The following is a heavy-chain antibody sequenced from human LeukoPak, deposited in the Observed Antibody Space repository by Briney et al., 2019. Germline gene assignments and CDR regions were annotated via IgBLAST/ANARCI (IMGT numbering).Heavy chain of an antibody. D-gene: IGHD2-2*01. CDR3: AKDIVVVPAALGIFDY. CDR1: GFTFSSYA. V-gene: IGHV3-23*01. J-gene: IGHJ4*02. Sequence: GGSLRLCCAASGFTFSSYAMSWVRQASGKGLEWVSAISGSGGSTYYADSVKGRFTISRDNSKNTLYLQMNSLRAEDTAVYYCAKDIVVVPAALGIFDYWGQGTLVTVSS. CDR2: ISGSGGST.